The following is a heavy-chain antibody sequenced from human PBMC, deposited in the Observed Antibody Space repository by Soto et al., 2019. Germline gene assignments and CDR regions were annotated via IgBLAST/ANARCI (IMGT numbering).Heavy chain of an antibody. V-gene: IGHV4-34*01. Sequence: SETLSLTCAVYGGSFSGYYWSWIRQPPGKGLEWIGEINHSGSTNYKPSLKSRVTISVDTSKNQFSLKLSSVTAADTAVYYCARGVPAALDYWGQGTLVTVSS. J-gene: IGHJ4*02. CDR2: INHSGST. CDR1: GGSFSGYY. D-gene: IGHD2-2*01. CDR3: ARGVPAALDY.